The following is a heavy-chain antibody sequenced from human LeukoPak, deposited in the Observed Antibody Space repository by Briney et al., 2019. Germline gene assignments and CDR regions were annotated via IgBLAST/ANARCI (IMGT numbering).Heavy chain of an antibody. CDR2: ISDNGGET. J-gene: IGHJ4*02. V-gene: IGHV3-23*01. CDR1: GFTFTDYA. Sequence: KPGGPPRLSCAASGFTFTDYAMSWVRQAPEKGLEWISTISDNGGETYYADSVKGRFAISRDNSKNTLFLQMNSLRAEDSAVYYCATDRERDPSVYYLVGGQGTLITVSS. D-gene: IGHD3-22*01. CDR3: ATDRERDPSVYYLV.